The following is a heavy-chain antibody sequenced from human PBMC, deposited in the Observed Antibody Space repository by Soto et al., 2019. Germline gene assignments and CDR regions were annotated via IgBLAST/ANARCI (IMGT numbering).Heavy chain of an antibody. V-gene: IGHV4-31*03. CDR2: IYYSGST. Sequence: SETLSLTCTVSGGSISSGGYYWSWIRQHPGKGLEWIGYIYYSGSTYYNPSLKSRVTISVDTSKNQFSLKLSSVTAADTAVYYCARDRKRDVLMVYATYDAFDIWGQGTMVTVSS. CDR3: ARDRKRDVLMVYATYDAFDI. J-gene: IGHJ3*02. D-gene: IGHD2-8*01. CDR1: GGSISSGGYY.